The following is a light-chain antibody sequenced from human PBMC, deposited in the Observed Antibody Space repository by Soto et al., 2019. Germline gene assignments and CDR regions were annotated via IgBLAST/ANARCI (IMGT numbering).Light chain of an antibody. J-gene: IGKJ1*01. CDR2: DAS. CDR3: QQYNTYPWT. CDR1: QDISNY. V-gene: IGKV1-5*01. Sequence: DIRMTQSPSSLSASVGDRVTITCQASQDISNYLNWYQQKPGKAPKLLIYDASSLESGVPSRFSDSGSGTESTLTISSLQPDDFATYYCQQYNTYPWTFGQGTKVDIK.